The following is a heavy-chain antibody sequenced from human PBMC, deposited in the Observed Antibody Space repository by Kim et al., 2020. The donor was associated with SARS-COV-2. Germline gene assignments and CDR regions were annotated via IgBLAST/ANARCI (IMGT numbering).Heavy chain of an antibody. V-gene: IGHV3-13*01. CDR1: GFTFSSYD. CDR3: ARGEGNDFWSGYYRAGMDV. Sequence: LSLTCAASGFTFSSYDMHWVRQATGKGLEWVSAIGTAGDTYYPGSVKGRFTISRENAKNSLYLQMNSLRAGDTAVYYCARGEGNDFWSGYYRAGMDVWGQGTTVTVSS. D-gene: IGHD3-3*01. J-gene: IGHJ6*02. CDR2: IGTAGDT.